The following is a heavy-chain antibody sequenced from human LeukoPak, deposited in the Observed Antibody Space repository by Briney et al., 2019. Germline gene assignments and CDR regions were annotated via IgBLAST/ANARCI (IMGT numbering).Heavy chain of an antibody. J-gene: IGHJ4*02. CDR1: GFTFSTYG. V-gene: IGHV3-23*01. CDR3: AKDHDSGFSSGWNDYFAY. D-gene: IGHD6-19*01. Sequence: GGSLRLSCAASGFTFSTYGMHWVRQAPGKGLEWVSAISGSGGSTYYADSVKGRFTISRDNSKNTLCLQMNSLRAEDTAVYYCAKDHDSGFSSGWNDYFAYWAQGTLVTVPS. CDR2: ISGSGGST.